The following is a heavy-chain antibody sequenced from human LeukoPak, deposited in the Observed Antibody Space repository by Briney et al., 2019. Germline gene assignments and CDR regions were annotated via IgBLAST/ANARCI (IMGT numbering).Heavy chain of an antibody. CDR3: ARGPYSSGWYLDY. D-gene: IGHD6-19*01. Sequence: GGSLRLSCAVSGFTFSSYAMHWVRQAPGKGLEWVAVISYDGSNKYYADSVKGRFTNSRDNSKNTLYLQMNSLRAEDTAVYYCARGPYSSGWYLDYWGQGTLVTVSS. V-gene: IGHV3-30-3*01. CDR2: ISYDGSNK. CDR1: GFTFSSYA. J-gene: IGHJ4*02.